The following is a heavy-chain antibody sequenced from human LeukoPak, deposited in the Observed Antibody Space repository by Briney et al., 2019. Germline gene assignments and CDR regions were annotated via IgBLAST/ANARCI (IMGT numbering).Heavy chain of an antibody. CDR2: TYYRSKWYN. J-gene: IGHJ4*02. Sequence: SQTLSLTCVISGDIVSSDTASWNWVRQSPSRGLEWLGRTYYRSKWYNDYGESVKSRITINPDTSKNQFSLQLNSVTPEDTAVYYCVRSTLFRGHFDYWGQGTLVIVSS. D-gene: IGHD3-10*01. CDR3: VRSTLFRGHFDY. CDR1: GDIVSSDTAS. V-gene: IGHV6-1*01.